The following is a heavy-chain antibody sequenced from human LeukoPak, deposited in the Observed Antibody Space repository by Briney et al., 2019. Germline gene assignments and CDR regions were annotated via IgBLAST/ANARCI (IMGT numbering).Heavy chain of an antibody. J-gene: IGHJ4*02. D-gene: IGHD5-18*01. Sequence: SETLSLTCTVSGYSISSGYYWGWIRQPPGKGLEWIGSIYHSGSTYYNPSLKSRVTISVDTSKNQFSLKLSSVTAADTAVYYCAKKRGYSYGLGYWGQGTLVTVSS. V-gene: IGHV4-38-2*02. CDR1: GYSISSGYY. CDR3: AKKRGYSYGLGY. CDR2: IYHSGST.